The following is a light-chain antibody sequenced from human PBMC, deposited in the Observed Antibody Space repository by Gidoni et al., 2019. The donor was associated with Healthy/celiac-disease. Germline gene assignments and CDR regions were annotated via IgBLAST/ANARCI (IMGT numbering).Light chain of an antibody. CDR1: QSVLYSSNNKNY. V-gene: IGKV4-1*01. CDR2: WAS. CDR3: QQYYSTPIT. Sequence: DIVMTQSPDSLAVSLGERATINCKSSQSVLYSSNNKNYLAWYQQKPGQPPKLLIYWASTRESGVPDRFSGSGSGTDFTLTISSLQAEDGAVYYCQQYYSTPITFXQXTRLEIK. J-gene: IGKJ5*01.